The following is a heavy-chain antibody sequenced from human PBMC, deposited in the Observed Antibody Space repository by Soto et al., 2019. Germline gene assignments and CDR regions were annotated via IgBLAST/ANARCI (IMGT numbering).Heavy chain of an antibody. CDR1: GYTFTSYG. CDR2: ISAYNGNT. D-gene: IGHD5-18*01. CDR3: ARDRDEYSYGFNFDY. Sequence: ASVKVSCKASGYTFTSYGISWVRQAPGQGLEWMGRISAYNGNTNYAQKLQGRVTMTTDTSTSTAYMELRSLRSDDTAVYYCARDRDEYSYGFNFDYWGQGTLVTVSS. J-gene: IGHJ4*02. V-gene: IGHV1-18*01.